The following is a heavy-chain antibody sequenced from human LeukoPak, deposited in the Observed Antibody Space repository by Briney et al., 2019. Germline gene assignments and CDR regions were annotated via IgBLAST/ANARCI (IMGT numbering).Heavy chain of an antibody. Sequence: PSETLSLTCTVSGGSISSYYWSWIRQPAGKGLEWIGRIYTSGSTNYNPSLKSRVTMSVDTSKNQFSLKLSSVTAADTAVYYCARLRYFDWFSDAFDIWGQGTMVTVSS. D-gene: IGHD3-9*01. J-gene: IGHJ3*02. CDR1: GGSISSYY. CDR2: IYTSGST. V-gene: IGHV4-4*07. CDR3: ARLRYFDWFSDAFDI.